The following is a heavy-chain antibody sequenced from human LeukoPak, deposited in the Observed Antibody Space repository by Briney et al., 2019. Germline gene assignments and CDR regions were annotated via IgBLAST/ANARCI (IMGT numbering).Heavy chain of an antibody. D-gene: IGHD6-19*01. Sequence: PGGSLRLFCAASGFTFSSYAMHWVRQAPGKGLEWVAVISYDGSNKYYADSVKGRFTISRDDSKNTLYLQMNSLRAEDTAVYYCTRDQSPVAARIPLSAFDYWGQGTLVTVSS. J-gene: IGHJ4*02. CDR1: GFTFSSYA. CDR2: ISYDGSNK. V-gene: IGHV3-30-3*01. CDR3: TRDQSPVAARIPLSAFDY.